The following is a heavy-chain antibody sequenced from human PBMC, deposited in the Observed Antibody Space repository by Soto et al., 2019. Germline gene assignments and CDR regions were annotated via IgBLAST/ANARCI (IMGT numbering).Heavy chain of an antibody. CDR2: IKQDGSEK. V-gene: IGHV3-7*01. Sequence: GGSLRLSCAASGFTFSSYWMSWVRQAPGKGLEWVANIKQDGSEKYYVDSVKGLFTISRDNAKNSLYLQMNSLRAEDTAVYYCARHGRSRSSSWFDYWGQGTLVTVSS. D-gene: IGHD6-13*01. J-gene: IGHJ4*02. CDR3: ARHGRSRSSSWFDY. CDR1: GFTFSSYW.